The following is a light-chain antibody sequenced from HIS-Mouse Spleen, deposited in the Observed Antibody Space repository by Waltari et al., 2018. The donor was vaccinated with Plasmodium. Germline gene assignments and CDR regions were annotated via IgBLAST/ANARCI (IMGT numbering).Light chain of an antibody. J-gene: IGLJ2*01. Sequence: QSALTQPASVSGSPGQSITISCTGTSRDVGMYNLVSWYQQHPGKAPKLMIYEGSKRPSGVSNRFSGSKSGNTASLTISGLQAEDEADYYCCSYAGSRVFGGGTKLTVL. CDR2: EGS. CDR1: SRDVGMYNL. V-gene: IGLV2-23*01. CDR3: CSYAGSRV.